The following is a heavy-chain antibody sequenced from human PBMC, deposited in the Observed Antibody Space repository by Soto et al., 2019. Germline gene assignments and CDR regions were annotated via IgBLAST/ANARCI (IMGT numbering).Heavy chain of an antibody. Sequence: EVQLVESGGGLVQPGRSLRLACAASGFTFDQYTMHWVRQAPGKGLEWVSSITWHSGTICYADSVKGRFTISRDNAKNSLYLQMNSLRGEDTALYYCAKEMISFGDLNYSYMDVWGNGTTVTVSS. D-gene: IGHD3-16*01. CDR3: AKEMISFGDLNYSYMDV. CDR2: ITWHSGTI. CDR1: GFTFDQYT. V-gene: IGHV3-9*01. J-gene: IGHJ6*03.